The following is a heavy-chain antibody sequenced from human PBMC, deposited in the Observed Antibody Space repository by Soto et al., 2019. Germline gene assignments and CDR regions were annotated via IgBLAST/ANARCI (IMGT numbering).Heavy chain of an antibody. CDR3: ERRASGWFFDY. J-gene: IGHJ4*02. CDR2: ISGSGGST. V-gene: IGHV3-23*01. D-gene: IGHD6-19*01. Sequence: EVQLLESGGGLVQPGGSLRLSCAASGFTFSSYAMSWVRQAPGKGLEWVSVISGSGGSTYYADSVKGRFTISRDNSKNTLYLQMNSLRAEDTAVYSCERRASGWFFDYWGQGTLVTVSS. CDR1: GFTFSSYA.